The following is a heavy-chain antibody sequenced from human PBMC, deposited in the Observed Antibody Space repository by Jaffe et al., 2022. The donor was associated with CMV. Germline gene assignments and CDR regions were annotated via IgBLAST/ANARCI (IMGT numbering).Heavy chain of an antibody. D-gene: IGHD2-15*01. CDR1: GGTFSSYA. V-gene: IGHV1-69*09. J-gene: IGHJ6*03. Sequence: QVQLVQSGAEVKKPGSSVKVSCKASGGTFSSYAISWVRQAPGQGLEWMGRIIPILGIANYAQKFQGRVTITADKSTSTAYMELSSLRSEDTAVYYCARDGPKTRWQTGHYYYYYMDVWGKGTTVTVSS. CDR2: IIPILGIA. CDR3: ARDGPKTRWQTGHYYYYYMDV.